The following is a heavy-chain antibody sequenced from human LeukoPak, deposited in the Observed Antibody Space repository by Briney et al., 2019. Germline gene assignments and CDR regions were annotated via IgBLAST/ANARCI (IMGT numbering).Heavy chain of an antibody. V-gene: IGHV3-33*06. Sequence: GGSLRLSCAASGFTFSRYGMHGVRQAPGKGLEWVAVMLFDGSNQYYADSVKGRFTISRDNSKNTLYLQMNSLRAEDTAVYYCAKEGSAAWFDPWGQGTLVTVSS. CDR1: GFTFSRYG. D-gene: IGHD6-19*01. CDR2: MLFDGSNQ. CDR3: AKEGSAAWFDP. J-gene: IGHJ5*02.